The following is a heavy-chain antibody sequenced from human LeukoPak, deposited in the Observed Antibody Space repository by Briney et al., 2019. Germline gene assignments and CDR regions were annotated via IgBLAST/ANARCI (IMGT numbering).Heavy chain of an antibody. Sequence: SETLSLTCTVSGDSISSSPYYWGWIRQPPGKGLEWIATMYYNGNTHYNPSLKSRVTISADTSKNQFSLKLSSVIAADTALYYCARNGFVRDGSFYWGQGNLVTVSP. V-gene: IGHV4-39*01. CDR3: ARNGFVRDGSFY. CDR2: MYYNGNT. CDR1: GDSISSSPYY. D-gene: IGHD5-24*01. J-gene: IGHJ4*02.